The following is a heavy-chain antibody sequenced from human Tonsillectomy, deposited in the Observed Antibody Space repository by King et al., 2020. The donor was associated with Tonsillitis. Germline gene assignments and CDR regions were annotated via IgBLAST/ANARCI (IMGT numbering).Heavy chain of an antibody. D-gene: IGHD2-2*01. CDR1: GFIFTTSW. CDR3: VRQGASRGVIDS. CDR2: IYPGDSDT. J-gene: IGHJ4*02. V-gene: IGHV5-51*07. Sequence: VQLVESETEVKKPGETLRISCKGSGFIFTTSWIAWVHQMPGKGLDWMGIIYPGDSDTRYSPSFQGRITISADKSITTAYLQWSNLKASDTAMYYCVRQGASRGVIDSWGQGTLVTVSS.